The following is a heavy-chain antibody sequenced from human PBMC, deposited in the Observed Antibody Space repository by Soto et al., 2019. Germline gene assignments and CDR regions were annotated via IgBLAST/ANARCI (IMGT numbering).Heavy chain of an antibody. J-gene: IGHJ3*02. CDR2: IYYSGST. Sequence: QVQLQESGPGLVKPSQTLSLTCTVSGGSISSVGYYWRWIRQHPGKGLEWIGYIYYSGSTYYNPSIKSRVTISVDTSKNQWSRKRSSVAAADTAGDDCARGNQLVYRAFDIWGQGTKVTVSS. CDR1: GGSISSVGYY. CDR3: ARGNQLVYRAFDI. V-gene: IGHV4-31*03. D-gene: IGHD2-2*02.